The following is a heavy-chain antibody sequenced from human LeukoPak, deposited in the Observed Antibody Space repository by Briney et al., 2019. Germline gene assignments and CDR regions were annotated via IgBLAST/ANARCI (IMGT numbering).Heavy chain of an antibody. CDR2: ISGSGETR. Sequence: PGGSLRLSCAVSGFTFSSYAMNWVRQAPGKGLEWISYISGSGETRSYADSVRGRFTISRDNANYSLNLQMNSLRAEDTAVYYCARDLHTSGSIALDSWGQGILVIVSS. CDR3: ARDLHTSGSIALDS. J-gene: IGHJ4*02. CDR1: GFTFSSYA. D-gene: IGHD3-22*01. V-gene: IGHV3-48*04.